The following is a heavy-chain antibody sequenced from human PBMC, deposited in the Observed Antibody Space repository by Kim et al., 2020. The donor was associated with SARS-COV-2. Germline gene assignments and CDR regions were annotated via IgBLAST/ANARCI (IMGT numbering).Heavy chain of an antibody. Sequence: GGSLRLSCAASGFTFSSYAMSWVRQAPGKGLEWVSALGGSGGSTYYADSVKGRFTISRDNSKNTLYLQMNSLRAEDTAVYYCARDHGVVTANPDYWGQGTLVTVSS. CDR3: ARDHGVVTANPDY. V-gene: IGHV3-23*01. D-gene: IGHD2-21*02. CDR2: LGGSGGST. CDR1: GFTFSSYA. J-gene: IGHJ4*02.